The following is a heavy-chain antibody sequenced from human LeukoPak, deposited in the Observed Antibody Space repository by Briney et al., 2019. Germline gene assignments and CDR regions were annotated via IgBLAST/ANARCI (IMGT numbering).Heavy chain of an antibody. V-gene: IGHV3-11*01. D-gene: IGHD4-17*01. CDR3: ARDYADYVGYFFFDY. CDR2: ISGGGETT. J-gene: IGHJ4*02. CDR1: AFTFSDYY. Sequence: PGGSLRLSCAAAAFTFSDYYMSWIRQAPGKGLGWVACISGGGETTYYADSAKGRFTISRDNSQNTLYLQMNSLRAEDTAVYYCARDYADYVGYFFFDYWGQGTLVTVSS.